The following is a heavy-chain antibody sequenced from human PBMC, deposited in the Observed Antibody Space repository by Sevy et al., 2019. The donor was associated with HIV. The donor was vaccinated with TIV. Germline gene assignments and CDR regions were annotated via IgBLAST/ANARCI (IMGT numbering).Heavy chain of an antibody. CDR1: GFTFSSNG. CDR2: IAYDGSNK. CDR3: AKDATSYDFLYYGMDV. Sequence: WGSLRLSCAASGFTFSSNGMHWVLQAPGKELEWVAVIAYDGSNKYYADSVKGRFTISRDNSKNTLYLQMNSLRAEDTAVYYCAKDATSYDFLYYGMDVWGQGTTVTVSS. D-gene: IGHD3-3*01. J-gene: IGHJ6*02. V-gene: IGHV3-30*18.